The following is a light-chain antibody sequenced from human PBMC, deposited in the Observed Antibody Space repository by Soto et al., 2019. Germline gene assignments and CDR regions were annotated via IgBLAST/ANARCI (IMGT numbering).Light chain of an antibody. CDR1: SSDVGGYNF. CDR2: DVN. Sequence: QSALTQPASVSGSPGQSITISCTGTSSDVGGYNFVSWYQQHPGKVPKLMIFDVNRRPSGVSDRFSGSKSGNTASLTVSGLQAEDEGDYYCCSYTSSSTHVFGSGTKLTVL. CDR3: CSYTSSSTHV. J-gene: IGLJ1*01. V-gene: IGLV2-14*03.